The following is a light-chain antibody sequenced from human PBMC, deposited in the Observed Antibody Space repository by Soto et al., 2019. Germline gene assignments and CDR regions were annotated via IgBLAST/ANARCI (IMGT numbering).Light chain of an antibody. CDR1: SSDVGGYNF. CDR2: DVN. Sequence: QSALTQPASVSGSPGQSITISCTGTSSDVGGYNFVSWYQQHPGKVPKLMIFDVNRRPSGVSDRFSGSKSGNTASLTVSGLQAEDEGDYYCCSYTSSSTHVFGSGTKLTVL. CDR3: CSYTSSSTHV. J-gene: IGLJ1*01. V-gene: IGLV2-14*03.